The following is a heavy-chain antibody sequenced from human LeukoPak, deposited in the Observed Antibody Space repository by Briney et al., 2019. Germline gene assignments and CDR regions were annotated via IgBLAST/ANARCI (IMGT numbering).Heavy chain of an antibody. J-gene: IGHJ2*01. Sequence: SVKVSCKASGGTFSSYAISWVRQAPGQGLEWMGGIIPIFGTANYAQKFQGRVTITADESTSTAYMELSSLRSEDTAVYYCAREVVVPAAQGYFDLWGRGTLVTVSS. D-gene: IGHD2-2*01. CDR3: AREVVVPAAQGYFDL. CDR2: IIPIFGTA. CDR1: GGTFSSYA. V-gene: IGHV1-69*13.